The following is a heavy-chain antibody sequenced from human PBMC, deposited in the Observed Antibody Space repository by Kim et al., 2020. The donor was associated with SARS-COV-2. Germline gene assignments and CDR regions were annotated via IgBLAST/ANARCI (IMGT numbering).Heavy chain of an antibody. D-gene: IGHD3-22*01. CDR3: AKDFGSSGYYYYGMDV. V-gene: IGHV3-23*01. CDR2: ISGSGGST. J-gene: IGHJ6*02. CDR1: GFTFSSYA. Sequence: GGSLRLSCAASGFTFSSYAMSWVRQAPGKGLEWVSAISGSGGSTYYADSVKGRFTISRDNSKNTLYLQMNSLRAEDTAVYYCAKDFGSSGYYYYGMDVWGQGATVTVSS.